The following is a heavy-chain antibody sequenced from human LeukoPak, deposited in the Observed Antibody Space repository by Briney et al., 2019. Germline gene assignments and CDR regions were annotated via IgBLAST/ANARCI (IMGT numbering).Heavy chain of an antibody. J-gene: IGHJ5*02. Sequence: PSETLSLTCTVSGASISSSNYYWGWIRQPPGKGLEWIGGIYYSGNTYYNLSLKSRVTISVDTSKNHFSLKLSSVTAADTAVYYCARRLSYPTPFDPWGQGTLVTVSS. D-gene: IGHD1-26*01. V-gene: IGHV4-39*02. CDR1: GASISSSNYY. CDR3: ARRLSYPTPFDP. CDR2: IYYSGNT.